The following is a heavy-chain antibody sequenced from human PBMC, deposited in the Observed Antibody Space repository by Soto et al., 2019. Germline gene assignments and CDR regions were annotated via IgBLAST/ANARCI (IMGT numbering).Heavy chain of an antibody. CDR2: LYWDDDE. D-gene: IGHD2-2*01. J-gene: IGHJ4*02. V-gene: IGHV2-5*02. Sequence: QITLKESGPTLVKPTQTLTLTCTFSGFSLSTTAEGVGWIRQPPGKALEWLALLYWDDDERYSPSLKSRLTITKDTSKNQVVLTMTNVDPVDTATYYCAHGSCSSADCYPNPYLDYWGRGILVTVSS. CDR1: GFSLSTTAEG. CDR3: AHGSCSSADCYPNPYLDY.